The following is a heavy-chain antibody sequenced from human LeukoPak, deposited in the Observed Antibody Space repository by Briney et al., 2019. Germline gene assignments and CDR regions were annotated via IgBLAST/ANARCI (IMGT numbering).Heavy chain of an antibody. J-gene: IGHJ3*02. CDR3: ASTVADAFDI. Sequence: GGSLRLSCAASGFTFSSFAIHWVRQAPGKGLEWVALISYDGSNKYYADSVKGRFTISRDNSNNTLYLQMNSLRAEDTAVYYCASTVADAFDIWSQGTMVTVSS. CDR2: ISYDGSNK. V-gene: IGHV3-30-3*01. CDR1: GFTFSSFA.